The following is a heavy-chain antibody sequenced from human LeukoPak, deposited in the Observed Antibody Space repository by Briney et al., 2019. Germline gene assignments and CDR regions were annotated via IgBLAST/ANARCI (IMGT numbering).Heavy chain of an antibody. V-gene: IGHV3-30*04. D-gene: IGHD3-10*01. CDR3: ARPGGYAFDI. Sequence: GGSLRLSCAASGFNFRTYAFHWVRQAPGKEPEWMAFITYDGSNTYYADSVKGRFTLSRDNSKDTLYLQMNSLRAADTAVYYCARPGGYAFDIWGQGTMVTVSS. CDR1: GFNFRTYA. J-gene: IGHJ3*02. CDR2: ITYDGSNT.